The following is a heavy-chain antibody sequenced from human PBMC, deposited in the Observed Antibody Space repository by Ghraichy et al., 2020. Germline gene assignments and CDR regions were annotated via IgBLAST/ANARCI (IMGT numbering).Heavy chain of an antibody. J-gene: IGHJ5*02. Sequence: SETLSLTCAVYGGSFSGYYWSWIRQPPGKGLEWIGEINHSGSTNYNPSLKSRVTISVDTSKNQFSLKLSSVTAADTAVYYCARGRITIFGVVNPRAWFDPWGQGTLVTVSS. CDR1: GGSFSGYY. V-gene: IGHV4-34*01. D-gene: IGHD3-3*01. CDR3: ARGRITIFGVVNPRAWFDP. CDR2: INHSGST.